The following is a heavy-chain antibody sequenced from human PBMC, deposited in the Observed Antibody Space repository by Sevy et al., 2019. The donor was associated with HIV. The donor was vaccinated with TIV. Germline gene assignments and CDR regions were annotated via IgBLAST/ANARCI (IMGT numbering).Heavy chain of an antibody. D-gene: IGHD3-16*02. CDR1: GFTFSSYA. Sequence: GGSLRLSCAASGFTFSSYAMSWVRQAPGKGLEWVSAISGSGGSTYYADSVKGRFTISRDDSKNTLYLQMNSLRAEDTAVYYCAREGVLIGGVIVSYGMDVWGQGTTVTVSS. V-gene: IGHV3-23*01. CDR3: AREGVLIGGVIVSYGMDV. J-gene: IGHJ6*02. CDR2: ISGSGGST.